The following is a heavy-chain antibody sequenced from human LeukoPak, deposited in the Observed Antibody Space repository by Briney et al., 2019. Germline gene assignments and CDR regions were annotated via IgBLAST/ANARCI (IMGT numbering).Heavy chain of an antibody. V-gene: IGHV3-30*18. CDR3: AKDLPPTTVVTPKENSFDY. CDR1: GFTFSSYG. J-gene: IGHJ4*02. D-gene: IGHD4-23*01. Sequence: GGSLRLSCAASGFTFSSYGMHWVRQAPGKGLEWVAVISYDGSNKYYADSVKGRFTISRDNSKNTLYLQMNSLRAEDTAVYYCAKDLPPTTVVTPKENSFDYWGQGTLVTVSS. CDR2: ISYDGSNK.